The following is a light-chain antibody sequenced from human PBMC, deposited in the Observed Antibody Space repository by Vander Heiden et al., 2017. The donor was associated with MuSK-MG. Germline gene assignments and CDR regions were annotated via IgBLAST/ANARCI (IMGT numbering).Light chain of an antibody. V-gene: IGLV3-19*01. J-gene: IGLJ3*02. Sequence: SSELTQDPVVSVALGQTVRITCQGDSLRSYYASWYQQKPGQAPVLVIYGKNNRPSGIPDRFSDSSSGNTASLTITGAQAEDEADYYCNSRDSSGNHLVFGGGTKLTVL. CDR2: GKN. CDR3: NSRDSSGNHLV. CDR1: SLRSYY.